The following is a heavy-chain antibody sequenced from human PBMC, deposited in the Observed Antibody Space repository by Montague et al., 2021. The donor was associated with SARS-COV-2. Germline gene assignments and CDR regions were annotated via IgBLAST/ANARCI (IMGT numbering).Heavy chain of an antibody. Sequence: SETLSLTCTVSGGSISSSSHYWGWIRQPPGKGLEWIGSIYYSGSTYYNPSLKSRVTISVDTSKNQFSLKLSSVTAADTAVYYCARDQWQQLAPGVYYYYGMDVWGQGTPVTVSS. CDR2: IYYSGST. V-gene: IGHV4-39*07. J-gene: IGHJ6*02. CDR3: ARDQWQQLAPGVYYYYGMDV. CDR1: GGSISSSSHY. D-gene: IGHD6-13*01.